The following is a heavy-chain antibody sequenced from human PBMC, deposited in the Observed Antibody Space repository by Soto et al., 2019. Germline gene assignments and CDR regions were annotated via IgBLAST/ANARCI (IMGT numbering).Heavy chain of an antibody. CDR1: GHTFTGYY. D-gene: IGHD2-15*01. CDR2: INPNSGGT. J-gene: IGHJ3*02. Sequence: ASVKVSCXASGHTFTGYYMHWVRQAPGQGLEWMGWINPNSGGTNYAQKFQGWVTMTRDTSISTAYMELSRLRSDDTAVYYCARSEYCSGGSCYLDAFDIWGQGTMVTVSS. V-gene: IGHV1-2*04. CDR3: ARSEYCSGGSCYLDAFDI.